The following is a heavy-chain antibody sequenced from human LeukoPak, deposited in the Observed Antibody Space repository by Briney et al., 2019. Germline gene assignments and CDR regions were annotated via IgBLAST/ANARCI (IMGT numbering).Heavy chain of an antibody. Sequence: PSETLSLTCTVSGGSISTGGYYWSWIRQHPGKGLEWIGNIYYSGSTYYRPSLKSRVTMSVDTSKNQFSLTLISVTAADTAVYFCARAAPNYYDSSGSLRNPYFDYWGQGTLVTVSS. J-gene: IGHJ4*02. CDR2: IYYSGST. CDR1: GGSISTGGYY. V-gene: IGHV4-31*03. CDR3: ARAAPNYYDSSGSLRNPYFDY. D-gene: IGHD3-22*01.